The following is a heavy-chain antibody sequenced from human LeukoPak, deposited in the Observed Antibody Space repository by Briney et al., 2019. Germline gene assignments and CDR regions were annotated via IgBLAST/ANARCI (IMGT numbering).Heavy chain of an antibody. J-gene: IGHJ5*02. V-gene: IGHV4-59*01. D-gene: IGHD3-10*01. CDR1: DGAIAGYS. CDR2: IYYSGDT. CDR3: ARDGSGSYYNWFDP. Sequence: SETLSLTCTVSDGAIAGYSWSWIRQPPGKGLEWIGYIYYSGDTNYNPSLQSRVTVSVDTSKNQFSLKLTSVTAADTAVYYCARDGSGSYYNWFDPWGQGILVTVSS.